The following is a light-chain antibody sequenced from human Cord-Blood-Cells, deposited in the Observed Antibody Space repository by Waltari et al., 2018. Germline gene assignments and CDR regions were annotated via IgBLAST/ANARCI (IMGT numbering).Light chain of an antibody. CDR2: GAS. V-gene: IGKV3-20*01. CDR1: QSVSSSY. CDR3: QQYGSSQIT. Sequence: EIVFAQSPGTLSLSPGERATLSCRARQSVSSSYLAWYQQKPGQAPRLLIYGASSRATGIPDRFSGSGSGTDFTLTISRLEPEDFAVYYCQQYGSSQITFGQGTRLEIK. J-gene: IGKJ5*01.